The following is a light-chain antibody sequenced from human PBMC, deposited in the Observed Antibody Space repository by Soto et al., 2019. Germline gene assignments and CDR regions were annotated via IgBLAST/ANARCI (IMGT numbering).Light chain of an antibody. V-gene: IGLV2-8*01. CDR2: EVS. Sequence: QSALTQPPSASGSPGQSVTISCTGTSSDVGGYNYVSWYQQHPGKAPKLMIYEVSKRPSGVPDRFSGSKSGNTASLTVSGLQAEDEADYYCSSYAGSNNLYVFGTGTKRTVL. CDR1: SSDVGGYNY. CDR3: SSYAGSNNLYV. J-gene: IGLJ1*01.